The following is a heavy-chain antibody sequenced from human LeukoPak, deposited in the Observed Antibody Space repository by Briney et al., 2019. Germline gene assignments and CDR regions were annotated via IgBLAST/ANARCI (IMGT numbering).Heavy chain of an antibody. V-gene: IGHV1-69*04. D-gene: IGHD4-17*01. CDR1: GGTFSSYA. Sequence: SVKVSCKASGGTFSSYAISWVRQAPGQGLEWMGRIIPILGIANYAQKFQGRVTITTDKSTSTAYMELSSLRSEDTAVYYCARDSDYGDYSDYWGQGTLVTVSS. CDR3: ARDSDYGDYSDY. J-gene: IGHJ4*02. CDR2: IIPILGIA.